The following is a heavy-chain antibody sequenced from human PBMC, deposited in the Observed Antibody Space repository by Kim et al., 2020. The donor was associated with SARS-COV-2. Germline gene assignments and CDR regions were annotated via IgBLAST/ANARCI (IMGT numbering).Heavy chain of an antibody. Sequence: GGSLRLSCAASGFTFSSYAMHWVRQAPGKGLEWVAVISYDGSNKYYADSVKGRFTISRDNSKNTLYLQMNSLRAEDTAVYYCARVHVTFGVVINYYYGMDVWGQGTTVTVSS. J-gene: IGHJ6*02. D-gene: IGHD3-3*01. CDR3: ARVHVTFGVVINYYYGMDV. CDR1: GFTFSSYA. V-gene: IGHV3-30-3*01. CDR2: ISYDGSNK.